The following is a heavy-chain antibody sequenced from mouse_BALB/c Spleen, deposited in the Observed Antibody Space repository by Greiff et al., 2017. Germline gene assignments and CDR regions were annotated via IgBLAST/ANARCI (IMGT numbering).Heavy chain of an antibody. D-gene: IGHD2-2*01. Sequence: QVQLQQSGPELVKPGASVKISCKASGYAFSSSWMNWVKQRPGQGLEWIGRIYPGAGDTNYNGKFKGKATLTADKSSSTAYMQLSSLTSVDSAVYCCFGYDGYAMDYWGQGTSVTVSS. CDR2: IYPGAGDT. J-gene: IGHJ4*01. CDR1: GYAFSSSW. V-gene: IGHV1-82*01. CDR3: FGYDGYAMDY.